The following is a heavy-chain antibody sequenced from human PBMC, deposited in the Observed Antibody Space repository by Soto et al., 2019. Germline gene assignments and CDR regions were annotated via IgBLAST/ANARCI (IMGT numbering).Heavy chain of an antibody. Sequence: QVQLQESGPGLVKPSQTLSLTCTVSGGSISSGVYYWSWIRQHPGKGLEWIGYIFHSGTPYYNPSLKRRLTISVGTSKNQFSLKLSSVTAADTAVYYCARDRRMVTNLGGYYYYSMDVWGQGTTVTVSS. J-gene: IGHJ6*02. D-gene: IGHD5-18*01. V-gene: IGHV4-31*03. CDR2: IFHSGTP. CDR3: ARDRRMVTNLGGYYYYSMDV. CDR1: GGSISSGVYY.